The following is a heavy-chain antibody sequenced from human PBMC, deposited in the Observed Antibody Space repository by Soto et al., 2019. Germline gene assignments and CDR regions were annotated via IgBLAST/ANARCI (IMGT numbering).Heavy chain of an antibody. CDR3: AKDRLYGYSPLDY. D-gene: IGHD5-18*01. CDR1: GFSFNTYA. Sequence: EAQLLESGGGLVQPGGSLRLSCVVSGFSFNTYAMHWVRQAPGKGLEWVSGISGSGAGTYYADSVQGRFTISRDNSKNTLSLEMNSLRADDTAVYYCAKDRLYGYSPLDYWGQGTLVTVSS. V-gene: IGHV3-23*01. CDR2: ISGSGAGT. J-gene: IGHJ4*02.